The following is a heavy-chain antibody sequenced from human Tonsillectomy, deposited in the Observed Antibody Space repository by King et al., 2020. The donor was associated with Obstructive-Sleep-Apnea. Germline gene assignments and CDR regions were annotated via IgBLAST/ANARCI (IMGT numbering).Heavy chain of an antibody. CDR2: ISWDGGVT. CDR1: GFTFDDYT. V-gene: IGHV3-43*01. CDR3: AKVIRDVATYFDSRGVFDY. J-gene: IGHJ4*02. D-gene: IGHD3-22*01. Sequence: VQLVESGGVVVQPGGSLRLSCAASGFTFDDYTMHWVRQPPGKGLEWVSLISWDGGVTYYADSMKGRFTISRDNSKNSLYLQMNSLRTEDTALDYCAKVIRDVATYFDSRGVFDYWGQGTLVTVSS.